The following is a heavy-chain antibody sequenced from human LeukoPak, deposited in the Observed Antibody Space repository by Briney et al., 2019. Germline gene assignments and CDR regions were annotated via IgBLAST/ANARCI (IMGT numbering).Heavy chain of an antibody. CDR2: INHSGST. CDR1: GGSFSGYY. CDR3: ARGYGLMVYAVRRGLDY. D-gene: IGHD2-8*01. Sequence: SETLSLTCAVYGGSFSGYYWSWIRQPPGKGLEWIGEINHSGSTNYNPSLKSRVTISVDTSKNQFSLKLSSVTAADTAVYYCARGYGLMVYAVRRGLDYWGQGTLVTVSS. J-gene: IGHJ4*02. V-gene: IGHV4-34*01.